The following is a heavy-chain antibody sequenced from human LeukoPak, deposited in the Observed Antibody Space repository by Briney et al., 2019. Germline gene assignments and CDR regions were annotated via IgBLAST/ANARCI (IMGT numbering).Heavy chain of an antibody. J-gene: IGHJ4*02. Sequence: GSLRLSCAASGFTFSSYAMSWVRQAPGKGLEWVAVIWYDGSNKYYADSVKGRFTISRDNSKNTLYLQMNSLRAEDTAVYYCARDVYYYGSGIDYWGQGTLVTVSS. CDR1: GFTFSSYA. D-gene: IGHD3-10*01. V-gene: IGHV3-33*08. CDR2: IWYDGSNK. CDR3: ARDVYYYGSGIDY.